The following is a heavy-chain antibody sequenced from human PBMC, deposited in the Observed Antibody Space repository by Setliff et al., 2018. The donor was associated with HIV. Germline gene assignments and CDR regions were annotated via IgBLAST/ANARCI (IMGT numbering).Heavy chain of an antibody. CDR1: GYTFNSYG. J-gene: IGHJ3*02. V-gene: IGHV1-18*01. D-gene: IGHD3-22*01. CDR3: ARGGSLFTTTTHPFDI. CDR2: NSPYNGNT. Sequence: EASVKVSCKASGYTFNSYGISWVRQAPGQGLEWMGWNSPYNGNTKFGQKLQGRVTMTTDTSTSTGYMELRSLRSDDTAMYYCARGGSLFTTTTHPFDIWGQGTMVTVSS.